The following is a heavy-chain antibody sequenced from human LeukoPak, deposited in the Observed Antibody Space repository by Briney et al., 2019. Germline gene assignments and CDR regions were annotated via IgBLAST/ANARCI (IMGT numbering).Heavy chain of an antibody. V-gene: IGHV3-23*01. J-gene: IGHJ4*01. CDR1: AFTFGDYG. CDR3: AKDGDTWYPIPCHFDS. CDR2: ISSTGASR. D-gene: IGHD6-13*01. Sequence: GGSLRLSCAASAFTFGDYGMSWVRQAPGKGLEWLSTISSTGASRYYADAVKGRFTISRDNSKETLFLEMNSLMAEDTAVYYCAKDGDTWYPIPCHFDSWGHGTLVTVSS.